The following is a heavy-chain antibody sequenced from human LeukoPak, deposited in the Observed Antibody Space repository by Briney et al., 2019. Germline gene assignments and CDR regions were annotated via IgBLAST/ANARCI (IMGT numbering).Heavy chain of an antibody. Sequence: ASVKVSCKASGYTFTSFHMHWVRQAPGQGLEWMGIINPSGGSTSYAQKFQGRVTMTRDTSTRVYMELSSLRAEDTAVYYCARGGYSNYYFDYWGQGTLVTVSS. CDR3: ARGGYSNYYFDY. CDR1: GYTFTSFH. J-gene: IGHJ4*02. CDR2: INPSGGST. D-gene: IGHD3-22*01. V-gene: IGHV1-46*01.